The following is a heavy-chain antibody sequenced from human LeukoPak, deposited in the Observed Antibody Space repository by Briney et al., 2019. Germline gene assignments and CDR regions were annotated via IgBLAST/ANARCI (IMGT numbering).Heavy chain of an antibody. CDR3: ARDAGYSYGYRKTPTEWNYYYYYMDV. Sequence: GGSLRLSCAASGFTFSSYAMHWVRQAPGKGLEYVSAISSNGGSTYYANSVKGRFTISRDNSKNTLYLQMGSLRAEDMAVYYCARDAGYSYGYRKTPTEWNYYYYYMDVWGKGTTVTVSS. V-gene: IGHV3-64*01. D-gene: IGHD5-18*01. CDR1: GFTFSSYA. J-gene: IGHJ6*03. CDR2: ISSNGGST.